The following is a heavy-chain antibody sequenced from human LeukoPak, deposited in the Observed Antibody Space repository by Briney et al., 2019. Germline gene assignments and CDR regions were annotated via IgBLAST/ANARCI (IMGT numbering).Heavy chain of an antibody. D-gene: IGHD7-27*01. Sequence: SVKVSCKASGGTFSSYAISWVRQAPGQGLEWMGGIIPIFGTANYAQEFQGRVTITADESTSTAYMELSSLRSEDTAVYYCARSSGTGEDAFDIWGQGTMVTVSS. V-gene: IGHV1-69*01. CDR3: ARSSGTGEDAFDI. CDR2: IIPIFGTA. CDR1: GGTFSSYA. J-gene: IGHJ3*02.